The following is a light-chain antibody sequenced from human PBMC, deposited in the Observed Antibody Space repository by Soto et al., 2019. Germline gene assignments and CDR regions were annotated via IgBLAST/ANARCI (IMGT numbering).Light chain of an antibody. CDR1: SSDVGDYNY. CDR3: SSYTSSSTPHVV. Sequence: QSALTQPASVSGSPGQSITISCTGTSSDVGDYNYVSWYQQHPGKAPKLMIYDVSNRPSGVSNRFSGSKSGNTASLTISGLQAEDEADYYCSSYTSSSTPHVVFGGGTQLTVL. J-gene: IGLJ2*01. V-gene: IGLV2-14*01. CDR2: DVS.